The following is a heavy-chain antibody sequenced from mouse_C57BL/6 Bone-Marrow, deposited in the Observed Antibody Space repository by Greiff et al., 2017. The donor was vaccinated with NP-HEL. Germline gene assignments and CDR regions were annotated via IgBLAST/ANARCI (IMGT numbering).Heavy chain of an antibody. CDR1: GFSLTSYA. D-gene: IGHD2-2*01. CDR2: IWTGGGT. J-gene: IGHJ3*01. V-gene: IGHV2-9-1*01. Sequence: QVQLQQSGPGLVAPSQRLSITCTVSGFSLTSYAISWVRQPPGKGLEWLGVIWTGGGTNYNSALKSRLSISKDNSKSQVVLKMNSLQTDDTARYYCASIYYGYGWFAYWGQGTLVTVSA. CDR3: ASIYYGYGWFAY.